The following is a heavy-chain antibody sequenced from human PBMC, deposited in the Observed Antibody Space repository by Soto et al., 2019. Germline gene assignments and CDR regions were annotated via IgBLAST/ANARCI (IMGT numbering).Heavy chain of an antibody. V-gene: IGHV3-23*01. Sequence: GGSLRLSCAASGFTFSSYAMSWVRQAPGKGLEWVSAISGSGGSTYYADSVKGRFTISRDNSKNTLYLQMNSLRAEDTAVYYCAKDQPRPIAVAGPWFDPWGQGTLVTVSS. J-gene: IGHJ5*02. D-gene: IGHD6-19*01. CDR3: AKDQPRPIAVAGPWFDP. CDR1: GFTFSSYA. CDR2: ISGSGGST.